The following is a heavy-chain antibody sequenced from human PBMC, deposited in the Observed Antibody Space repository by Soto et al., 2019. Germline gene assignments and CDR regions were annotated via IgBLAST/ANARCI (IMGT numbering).Heavy chain of an antibody. Sequence: QVQLVQSGAEVKKPGASVKVSCKASGYTFTSYAMHWVRQAPGQRLEWMGWINAGNGNTKYSQKFQGRVTITSDTSSSTAYMELSSLRSEDTAVYYCARVGIAAAGSGMDVWGQGTTVTVSS. D-gene: IGHD6-13*01. CDR2: INAGNGNT. CDR1: GYTFTSYA. V-gene: IGHV1-3*01. CDR3: ARVGIAAAGSGMDV. J-gene: IGHJ6*02.